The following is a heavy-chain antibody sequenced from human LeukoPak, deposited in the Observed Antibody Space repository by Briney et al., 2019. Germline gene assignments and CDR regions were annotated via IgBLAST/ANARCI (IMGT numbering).Heavy chain of an antibody. J-gene: IGHJ4*02. V-gene: IGHV3-23*01. CDR1: GFTFSYYD. D-gene: IGHD6-19*01. CDR3: AKRVSAGLPPSLDF. CDR2: ISGSGDST. Sequence: GGSLRLSCAASGFTFSYYDMNWVRQAPGKGLEWVSAISGSGDSTYYADSVKGRFTISRDNPKNTLFLQMNSLRAEDTAAYYCAKRVSAGLPPSLDFWGQGTLVTVSS.